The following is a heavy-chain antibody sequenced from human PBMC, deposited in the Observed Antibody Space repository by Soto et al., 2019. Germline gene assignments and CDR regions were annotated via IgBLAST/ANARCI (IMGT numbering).Heavy chain of an antibody. CDR1: GLAFSAYD. J-gene: IGHJ6*02. V-gene: IGHV3-23*01. D-gene: IGHD5-18*01. CDR2: ISESGSGT. CDR3: AKDTAPQVV. Sequence: DVQLLESGGGLVQPGGCLRLSCVASGLAFSAYDMSWVRQGQGKGLEWVSGISESGSGTYYADSVKGRFIISRDNSKNTQYLQMSSLRAEDTAVYYCAKDTAPQVVWGQGTTVTVSS.